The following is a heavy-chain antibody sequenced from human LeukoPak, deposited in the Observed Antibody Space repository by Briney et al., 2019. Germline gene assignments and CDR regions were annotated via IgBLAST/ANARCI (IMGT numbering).Heavy chain of an antibody. V-gene: IGHV3-30*02. CDR3: AKDSPFGSSWGTIGP. CDR2: IRYDGSNK. D-gene: IGHD6-13*01. J-gene: IGHJ5*02. CDR1: GFTFSSYG. Sequence: PGGSLRLSCAASGFTFSSYGMHWVRQAPGKGLEWVAFIRYDGSNKYYADSVKGRFTISRDNSKNTLYLQMNSLRAEDTAVYYCAKDSPFGSSWGTIGPWGQGTLVTVSS.